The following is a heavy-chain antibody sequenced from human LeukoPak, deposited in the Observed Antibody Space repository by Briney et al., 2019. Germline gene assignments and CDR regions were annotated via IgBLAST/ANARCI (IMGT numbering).Heavy chain of an antibody. CDR3: ARRGYYDTSGYAFDI. CDR1: GGSISSSSYY. CDR2: IYYSGST. Sequence: PSETLSLTCTVSGGSISSSSYYWGWIRQPPGKGLEWIGSIYYSGSTYYNPSLKSRVTISVDASKNQVSLKLSSVTAADTAVYYCARRGYYDTSGYAFDIWGQGTMVTVSS. J-gene: IGHJ3*02. D-gene: IGHD3-22*01. V-gene: IGHV4-39*01.